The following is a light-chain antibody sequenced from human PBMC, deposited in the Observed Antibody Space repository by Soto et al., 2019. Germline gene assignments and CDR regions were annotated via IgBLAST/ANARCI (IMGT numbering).Light chain of an antibody. CDR2: GAS. J-gene: IGKJ1*01. V-gene: IGKV3-15*01. CDR1: QSVSTT. CDR3: QQYKDWPTT. Sequence: EIVLTQSPATLSVSPGPRASLSCRASQSVSTTVAWYPQKPGQAPRLLVYGASTRATGIPARFSGSGAGTDFTLTITSLQSEDFGVYFCQQYKDWPTTFGQGTKVDIK.